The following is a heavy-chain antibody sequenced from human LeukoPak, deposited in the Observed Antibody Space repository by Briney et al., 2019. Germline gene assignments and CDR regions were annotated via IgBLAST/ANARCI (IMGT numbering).Heavy chain of an antibody. CDR3: AKDMRRWLQLSRTDAFDI. V-gene: IGHV3-9*01. J-gene: IGHJ3*02. CDR1: GFTFDDYA. Sequence: GGSPRLSYAASGFTFDDYAIHWVRQAPGKGLEWVSGISWNSGSIGYADSVKGRFTISRDNAKNSLYLQTNSLRAEDTALYYCAKDMRRWLQLSRTDAFDIWGQGTMVTVSS. CDR2: ISWNSGSI. D-gene: IGHD5-24*01.